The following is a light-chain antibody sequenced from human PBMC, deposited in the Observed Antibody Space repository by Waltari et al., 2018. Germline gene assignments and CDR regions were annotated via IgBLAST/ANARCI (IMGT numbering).Light chain of an antibody. CDR3: SSYTSSSTPYVV. CDR1: SSDVGGYTY. V-gene: IGLV2-14*03. J-gene: IGLJ2*01. Sequence: QSALTQPASVSGSPGQSITISCTGTSSDVGGYTYVSRYQQHPGKAPKLMIYDVSNRPSGVSNRFSGSKSGNTASLTISGLQAEDEADYYCSSYTSSSTPYVVFGGGTKLTVL. CDR2: DVS.